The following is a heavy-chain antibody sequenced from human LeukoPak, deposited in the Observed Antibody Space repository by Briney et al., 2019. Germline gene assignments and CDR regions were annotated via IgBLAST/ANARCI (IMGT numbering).Heavy chain of an antibody. CDR2: ISGSGGST. Sequence: SGGSLRLSCAASGFTFSSYAMSWVRQAPGKGLEWVSAISGSGGSTYYADSVKGRFAISRDNSKNTLYLQMNSLRAEDTAVYYCAKGTTVSLYYYYYMDVWGKGTTVTVSS. D-gene: IGHD4-17*01. CDR3: AKGTTVSLYYYYYMDV. V-gene: IGHV3-23*01. CDR1: GFTFSSYA. J-gene: IGHJ6*03.